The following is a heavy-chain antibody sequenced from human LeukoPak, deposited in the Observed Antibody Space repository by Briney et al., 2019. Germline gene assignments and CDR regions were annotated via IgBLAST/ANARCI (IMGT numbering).Heavy chain of an antibody. Sequence: SVKVSCKASGGTFSSYAISWVQQAPGQGLEWMGRIIPIFGTANYAQIFQGRVTITTDESTRTAYMELSSLRSEDTAVYYCARVADDSSGYYYFDYWGQGTLVTVSS. CDR3: ARVADDSSGYYYFDY. D-gene: IGHD3-22*01. V-gene: IGHV1-69*05. CDR1: GGTFSSYA. J-gene: IGHJ4*02. CDR2: IIPIFGTA.